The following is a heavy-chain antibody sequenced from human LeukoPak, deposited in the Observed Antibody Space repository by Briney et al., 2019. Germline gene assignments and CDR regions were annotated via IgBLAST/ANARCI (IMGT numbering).Heavy chain of an antibody. V-gene: IGHV3-15*01. CDR1: GFSLSNAW. CDR3: TLYYNAFDI. CDR2: IKSKGDGGTT. J-gene: IGHJ3*02. D-gene: IGHD3-10*01. Sequence: GGSVRLSCAASGFSLSNAWMSWVRQAPGKGLEWVGRIKSKGDGGTTDYAAPVKGRFTISRDDSKNTLYLQMNSLKTEDTAVYYCTLYYNAFDIWGQGTMVTVSS.